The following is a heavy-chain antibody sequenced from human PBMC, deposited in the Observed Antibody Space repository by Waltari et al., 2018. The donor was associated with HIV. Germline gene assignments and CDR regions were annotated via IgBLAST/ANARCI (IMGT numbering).Heavy chain of an antibody. CDR2: ISGSGSST. CDR3: AKVPQYISSSIYYYGMDV. J-gene: IGHJ6*02. V-gene: IGHV3-23*01. D-gene: IGHD6-6*01. Sequence: EVQLLVSGGGLVQPGGSLRLSCAASGFTFSTKSLIGVRQAPGKELEWVSSISGSGSSTYYADSIEGRFTISRDNSKNTLYLQMNSLRAEDTAAYYCAKVPQYISSSIYYYGMDVWGQGTTVTVSS. CDR1: GFTFSTKS.